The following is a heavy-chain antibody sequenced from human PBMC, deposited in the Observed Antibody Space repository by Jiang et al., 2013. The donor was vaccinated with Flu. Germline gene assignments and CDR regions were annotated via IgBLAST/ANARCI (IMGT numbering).Heavy chain of an antibody. V-gene: IGHV1-24*01. CDR3: ATVGIAVAGRLSGPDY. CDR2: FDPEDGET. J-gene: IGHJ4*02. D-gene: IGHD6-19*01. Sequence: EVKKPGASVKVSCKVSGYTLTELSMHWVRQAPGKGLEWMGGFDPEDGETIYAQKFQGRVTMTEDTSTDTAYMELSSLRSEDTAVYYCATVGIAVAGRLSGPDYWGQGTLVTVSS. CDR1: GYTLTELS.